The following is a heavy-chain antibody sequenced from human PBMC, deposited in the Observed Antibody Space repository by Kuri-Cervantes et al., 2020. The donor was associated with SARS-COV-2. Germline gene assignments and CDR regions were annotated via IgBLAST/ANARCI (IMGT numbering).Heavy chain of an antibody. CDR2: VKTNSGNT. Sequence: ASVKVSCKTPETTFPNYDINWVRQATGQGLEWMGMVKTNSGNTLYAQIFQGRVTMTRDASTSTAYMELSSLTSEDTAIYYCYCAPKEGFDSWGQGTLVTVSS. D-gene: IGHD2-21*01. V-gene: IGHV1-8*01. CDR3: YCAPKEGFDS. CDR1: ETTFPNYD. J-gene: IGHJ4*02.